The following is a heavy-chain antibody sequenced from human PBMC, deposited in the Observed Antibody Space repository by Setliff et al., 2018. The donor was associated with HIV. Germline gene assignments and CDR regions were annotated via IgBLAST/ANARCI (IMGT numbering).Heavy chain of an antibody. Sequence: PSETLSLTCSVSGGSISNHYWSWIRQPPGKGLEWIGYIYYTGSTNYNPSLRGRATISVDTSKKQFSLKLSSVTAADTAVYFCARETRSGWYDLAYWGQGTLVTVSS. V-gene: IGHV4-59*11. CDR2: IYYTGST. D-gene: IGHD6-19*01. CDR3: ARETRSGWYDLAY. CDR1: GGSISNHY. J-gene: IGHJ4*02.